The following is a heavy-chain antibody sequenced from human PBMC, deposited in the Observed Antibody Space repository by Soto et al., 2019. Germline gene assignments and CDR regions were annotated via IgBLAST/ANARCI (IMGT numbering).Heavy chain of an antibody. CDR2: IYHSGST. CDR1: GGPISIINW. D-gene: IGHD6-19*01. J-gene: IGHJ5*02. CDR3: ARDRGSGWRVTNNWFDP. Sequence: QVQLQESGPGLGKPSGPLSLTCAVSGGPISIINWWGWVRQPPGKGLGWIGEIYHSGSTNYNPSLKSRVTISVDKSKNQFSLKLSSVTAADTAVYYCARDRGSGWRVTNNWFDPWGQGTLVTVSS. V-gene: IGHV4-4*02.